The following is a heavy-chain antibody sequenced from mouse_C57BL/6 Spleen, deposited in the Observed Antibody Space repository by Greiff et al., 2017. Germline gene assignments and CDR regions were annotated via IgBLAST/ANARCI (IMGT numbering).Heavy chain of an antibody. J-gene: IGHJ2*01. V-gene: IGHV1-69*01. CDR1: GYTFTSYW. Sequence: QVQLQQSGAELVMPGASVKLSCKASGYTFTSYWMHWVKQRPGQGLEWIGEIDPSDSYTNYNQKFKGKSTLTVDKSSSTAYMQLSSLTSKDSAVYYCARRGTVVANDYWGQGTTLTVSS. CDR2: IDPSDSYT. D-gene: IGHD1-1*01. CDR3: ARRGTVVANDY.